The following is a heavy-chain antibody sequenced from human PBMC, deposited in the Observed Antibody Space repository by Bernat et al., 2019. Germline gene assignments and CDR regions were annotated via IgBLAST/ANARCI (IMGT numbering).Heavy chain of an antibody. V-gene: IGHV1-18*01. CDR1: GYTFTSYG. Sequence: QVQLVQSGAEVKKPGASVKVSCKASGYTFTSYGISWVRQAPGQGLEWMGWISAYNGNTNYAQKLQGRVTMTTDTSTSTAYMELRSLRSDDTAVYYCARIPHRPDYDYVWGLGGAFDIWGQGTMVTVSS. J-gene: IGHJ3*02. D-gene: IGHD3-16*01. CDR3: ARIPHRPDYDYVWGLGGAFDI. CDR2: ISAYNGNT.